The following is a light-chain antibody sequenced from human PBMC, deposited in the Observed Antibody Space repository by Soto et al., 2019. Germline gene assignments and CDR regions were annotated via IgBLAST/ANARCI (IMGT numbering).Light chain of an antibody. Sequence: QSALTQPPSVSAAPGQKVTISCSGTSSNIGNNFVSWYQQLPGTAPKLLIYDDNVRPSGVPDRFSGSKSGTPATLGITGLQTGDEADYYCGAWGGGLSAVAFGGGTKLTVL. CDR3: GAWGGGLSAVA. V-gene: IGLV1-51*01. J-gene: IGLJ2*01. CDR2: DDN. CDR1: SSNIGNNF.